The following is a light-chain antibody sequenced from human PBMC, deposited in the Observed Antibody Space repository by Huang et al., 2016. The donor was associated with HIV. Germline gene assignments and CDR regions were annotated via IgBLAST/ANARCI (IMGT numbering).Light chain of an antibody. Sequence: EIVMTQSPATLSVSPGERATLSCRASQSVSSNLAWYQQKTGQAPRLLIYAASTRATGIPAMFSGSGSGTEFTLTISSLQSEDFAVYYCQQYNNWPRTFGQGTKVEIK. J-gene: IGKJ1*01. CDR1: QSVSSN. CDR3: QQYNNWPRT. CDR2: AAS. V-gene: IGKV3-15*01.